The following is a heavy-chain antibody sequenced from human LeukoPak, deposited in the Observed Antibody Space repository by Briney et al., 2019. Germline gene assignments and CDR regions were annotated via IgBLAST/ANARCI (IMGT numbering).Heavy chain of an antibody. CDR3: ARELYGDYASWFDP. D-gene: IGHD4-17*01. CDR2: VHYSGST. CDR1: GGSIRSHY. Sequence: SETLSLTCTVSGGSIRSHYWSWIRQPPGEGLEWIGYVHYSGSTNYNPSLKSRVTISVDTSKNQFSLKMSSVTAADTAVYYCARELYGDYASWFDPWGQGTLVTVSS. V-gene: IGHV4-59*11. J-gene: IGHJ5*02.